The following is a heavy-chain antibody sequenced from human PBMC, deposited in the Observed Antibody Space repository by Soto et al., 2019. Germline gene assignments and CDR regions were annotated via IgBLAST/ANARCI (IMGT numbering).Heavy chain of an antibody. J-gene: IGHJ6*03. CDR1: SGSISSSNW. CDR2: IYHSGST. Sequence: PSETLSLTCAVCSGSISSSNWWSWVRQPPGKGLEWIGEIYHSGSTNYNPSLKSRVTISVDKSKNQFSLKLSSVTAADTAVYYCARVERIVVVVAAINYYYYMDVWGKGTTVTVS. D-gene: IGHD2-15*01. V-gene: IGHV4-4*02. CDR3: ARVERIVVVVAAINYYYYMDV.